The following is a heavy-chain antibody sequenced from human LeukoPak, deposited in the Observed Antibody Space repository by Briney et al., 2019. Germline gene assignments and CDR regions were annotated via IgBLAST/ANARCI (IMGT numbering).Heavy chain of an antibody. D-gene: IGHD4-17*01. Sequence: ASVKVSCKASGYTFTSYAMNWVRQSPGRGLEWRGWIHTNTGNPTYAHRLTGWFVFSLSPSVIPTYLQISSLKAEDTAVYYCARGVGDYGFHYYYYMDVWGKGTTVTVSS. J-gene: IGHJ6*03. CDR1: GYTFTSYA. V-gene: IGHV7-4-1*02. CDR3: ARGVGDYGFHYYYYMDV. CDR2: IHTNTGNP.